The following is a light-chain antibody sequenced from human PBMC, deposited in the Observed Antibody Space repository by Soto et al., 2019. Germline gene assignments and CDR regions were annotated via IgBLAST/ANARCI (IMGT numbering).Light chain of an antibody. Sequence: QPVLTQPPSASGTPGQRVTISCSGSSSNIGSNYVYWYQQLPGTAPKLLIYRNSHRPSGVPDRFSGSKSGTSASLAISGLRSEDEADYYCAAWDDSLSGVVFGGGTKVTVL. J-gene: IGLJ2*01. CDR1: SSNIGSNY. V-gene: IGLV1-47*01. CDR3: AAWDDSLSGVV. CDR2: RNS.